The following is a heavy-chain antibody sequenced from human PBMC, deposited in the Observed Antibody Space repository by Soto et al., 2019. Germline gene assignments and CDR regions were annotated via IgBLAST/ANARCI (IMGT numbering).Heavy chain of an antibody. Sequence: SETLSLTCSVSNGSVSSPLSYWGWIRQPPGKRTEWIGVIYFSGITSYNTSLKSRVTISVDTSKNQFSLKLSSVTAADTAVYYCASHLLLYYYDSSGYYLRDAFDIWGQGTMVTVSS. CDR2: IYFSGIT. CDR1: NGSVSSPLSY. D-gene: IGHD3-22*01. CDR3: ASHLLLYYYDSSGYYLRDAFDI. V-gene: IGHV4-39*07. J-gene: IGHJ3*02.